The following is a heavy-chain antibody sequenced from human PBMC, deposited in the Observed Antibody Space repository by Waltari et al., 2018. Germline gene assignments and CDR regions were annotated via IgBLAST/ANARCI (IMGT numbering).Heavy chain of an antibody. CDR3: ARSAVGPYSSGWSYYFDY. Sequence: VQLQESGPGLVKPSQTLSLTCTVSGGSISSGSYYWSWIRQPAGKGLEWIGYIYTSGSTNYNPSLKSRVTISVDTSKNQFSLKLSSVTAADTAVYYCARSAVGPYSSGWSYYFDYWGQGTLVTVSS. V-gene: IGHV4-61*09. CDR1: GGSISSGSYY. CDR2: IYTSGST. J-gene: IGHJ4*02. D-gene: IGHD6-19*01.